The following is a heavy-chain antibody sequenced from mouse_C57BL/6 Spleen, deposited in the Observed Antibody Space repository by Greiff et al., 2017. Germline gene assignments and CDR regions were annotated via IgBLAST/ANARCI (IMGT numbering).Heavy chain of an antibody. V-gene: IGHV5-6*01. Sequence: EVKLVEPGGDLVKPGGSLKLSCAASGFTFSSYGMSWVRQTPDQRLEWVATISSGGSYTYYPDSVKGRFTISRDNAKNTLDLQMSSLTSEDTAMYYCARNYGNYDLAWFAYWGQGTLVTVSA. CDR3: ARNYGNYDLAWFAY. J-gene: IGHJ3*01. D-gene: IGHD2-1*01. CDR2: ISSGGSYT. CDR1: GFTFSSYG.